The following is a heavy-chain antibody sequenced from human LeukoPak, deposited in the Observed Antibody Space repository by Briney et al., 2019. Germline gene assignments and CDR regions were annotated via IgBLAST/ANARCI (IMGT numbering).Heavy chain of an antibody. Sequence: GGSLILSCAASGFTFSDYSVTWVRQAPGKGLEWVANMKQDGSERFYVESVKGRFTISRDNAKNSLYLEMNSLRAEDTAVYYCAREVYGGNSIDYWGQGTLVTVSS. CDR2: MKQDGSER. CDR3: AREVYGGNSIDY. CDR1: GFTFSDYS. J-gene: IGHJ4*02. D-gene: IGHD4-23*01. V-gene: IGHV3-7*05.